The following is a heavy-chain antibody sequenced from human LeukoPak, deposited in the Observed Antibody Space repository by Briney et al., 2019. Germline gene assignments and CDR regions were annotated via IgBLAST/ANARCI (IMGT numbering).Heavy chain of an antibody. J-gene: IGHJ6*03. Sequence: GGSLRLSCAASGFTFSGSAMHWVRQASGKGLEWVGRIRSKANSYATAYAASVKGRFTISRDDSKNTAYLQMNSLKTEDTAVYYCTSYLLWFGETYYYYYMDVWGKGTTVTVS. CDR2: IRSKANSYAT. CDR1: GFTFSGSA. CDR3: TSYLLWFGETYYYYYMDV. V-gene: IGHV3-73*01. D-gene: IGHD3-10*01.